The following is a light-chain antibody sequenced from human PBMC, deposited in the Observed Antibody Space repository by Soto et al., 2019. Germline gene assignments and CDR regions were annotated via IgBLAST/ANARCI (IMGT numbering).Light chain of an antibody. V-gene: IGKV1-39*01. CDR1: QSINTF. CDR3: PQSFSYPLT. J-gene: IGKJ3*01. Sequence: DIQMTQSPSTLSASVGDGVTITCRASQSINTFLNWYQHKPGKAPKLLIYAASSLQSGVPSRFGGSGSGTDFTLSISNLQPEDFATYYCPQSFSYPLTFGPGTKVDFK. CDR2: AAS.